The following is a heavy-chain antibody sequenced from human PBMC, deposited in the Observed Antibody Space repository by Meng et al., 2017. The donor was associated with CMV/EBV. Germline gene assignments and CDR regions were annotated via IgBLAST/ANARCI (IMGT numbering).Heavy chain of an antibody. CDR3: AKRPQGILGWLPGD. CDR1: GFTFSSYA. V-gene: IGHV3-23*01. D-gene: IGHD3-3*01. Sequence: GGSLRLSCAASGFTFSSYAMSWVRQAPGKGLEWVSAISGSGGSTYYADSVKGRFTISRDNSKNTLYLQMNSLRAEDTAVYYCAKRPQGILGWLPGDWGQGTLVTVSS. J-gene: IGHJ4*02. CDR2: ISGSGGST.